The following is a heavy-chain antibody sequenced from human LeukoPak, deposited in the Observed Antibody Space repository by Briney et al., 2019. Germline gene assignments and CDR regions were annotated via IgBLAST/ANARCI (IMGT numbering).Heavy chain of an antibody. J-gene: IGHJ4*02. CDR3: AKALGSIVVTTTDY. D-gene: IGHD5-12*01. CDR2: ISSSGGAT. V-gene: IGHV3-23*01. Sequence: GGSLRLSCAASGFTFTSYAMSWVRQAPGKGLEWVSAISSSGGATYYADSVKGRFTISRDNSKNTLYMQMHSLRAEDTAVYYCAKALGSIVVTTTDYWGQGTLVTVSS. CDR1: GFTFTSYA.